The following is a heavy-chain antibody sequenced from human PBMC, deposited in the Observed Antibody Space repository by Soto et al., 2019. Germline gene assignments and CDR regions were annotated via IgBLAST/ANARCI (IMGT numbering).Heavy chain of an antibody. Sequence: EVQLVESGGGLVQPGGSLRLSCVGSGSSLQDYAMHWVRQAPGKGLEWVSGIYYNSNRIEYADSVKGRFTISRDNARNSLYLQMNSLRTEDTAFYYCGKDISPGGMDVWGRGIMVTVSS. CDR2: IYYNSNRI. V-gene: IGHV3-9*01. J-gene: IGHJ6*04. CDR3: GKDISPGGMDV. CDR1: GSSLQDYA.